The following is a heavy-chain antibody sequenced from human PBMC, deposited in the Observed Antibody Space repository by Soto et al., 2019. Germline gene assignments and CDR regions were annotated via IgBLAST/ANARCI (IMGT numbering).Heavy chain of an antibody. CDR1: GNTFTSYD. D-gene: IGHD6-6*01. J-gene: IGHJ4*02. CDR2: INPNSGNI. CDR3: ARGVVTSTSDREDFDS. V-gene: IGHV1-8*01. Sequence: QVQLVQSGAEVKKPGASVKVSCKASGNTFTSYDINWVRQATGHGLEWMGWINPNSGNIGYAQKFQGRVTMTRDTAIRTAYMEVSRLRSDDTAVYYCARGVVTSTSDREDFDSWGQGTLVTVSS.